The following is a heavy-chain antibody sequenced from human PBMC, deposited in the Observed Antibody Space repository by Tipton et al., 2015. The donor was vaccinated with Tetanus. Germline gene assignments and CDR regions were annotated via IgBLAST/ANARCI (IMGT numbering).Heavy chain of an antibody. CDR1: GGSISSGGYY. D-gene: IGHD3-22*01. CDR2: IYYSGST. Sequence: TLSLTCTVSGGSISSGGYYWSWIRQHPGKGLEWIGYIYYSGSTYYNPSLKSRVTISVDTSKNRFSLKLSSVTAADTAVYYCARGDSSGYYCVGGNDAFDIWGQGTMVTVSS. CDR3: ARGDSSGYYCVGGNDAFDI. V-gene: IGHV4-31*03. J-gene: IGHJ3*02.